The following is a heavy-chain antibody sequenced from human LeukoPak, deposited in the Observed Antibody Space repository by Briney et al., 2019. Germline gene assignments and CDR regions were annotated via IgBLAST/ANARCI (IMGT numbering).Heavy chain of an antibody. Sequence: GRSLRLSCAASGFTFDVYAMHWVRQAPGKGLEWVSGISWNSGSIGYADSVKGRFTISRDNAKNSLYLQMNSLRAGDMALYYCAKDYKRRGSGGGYFDLWGRGTLVTVSS. CDR1: GFTFDVYA. CDR3: AKDYKRRGSGGGYFDL. V-gene: IGHV3-9*03. J-gene: IGHJ2*01. D-gene: IGHD6-19*01. CDR2: ISWNSGSI.